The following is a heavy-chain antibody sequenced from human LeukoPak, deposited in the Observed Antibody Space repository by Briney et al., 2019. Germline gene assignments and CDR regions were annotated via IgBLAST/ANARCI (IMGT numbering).Heavy chain of an antibody. CDR3: ASTWEQRYAFDI. V-gene: IGHV4-59*08. CDR2: IYYSGST. D-gene: IGHD1-26*01. J-gene: IGHJ3*02. CDR1: GGSISSYY. Sequence: SETLSLTCTVSGGSISSYYWSWIRQPPGKGLEWIGYIYYSGSTNYNPSLKSRVTISVDTSKNQFSLKLSSVTAADTAVYYCASTWEQRYAFDIWGQGTMVTVSS.